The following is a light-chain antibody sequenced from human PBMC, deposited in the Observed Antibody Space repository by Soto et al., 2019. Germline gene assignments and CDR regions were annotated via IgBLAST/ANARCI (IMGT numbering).Light chain of an antibody. CDR2: TTS. CDR1: QSISPW. V-gene: IGKV1-5*03. CDR3: QQYKTYSRT. Sequence: DIQMTQSPSTLSASVGDRVTITCRASQSISPWLAWYQQRPGKAPKVLMYTTSTLQAGVPSRFSGSGYGTEFNLTNSSLQPDDFATYYCQQYKTYSRTFGQGTKVEI. J-gene: IGKJ1*01.